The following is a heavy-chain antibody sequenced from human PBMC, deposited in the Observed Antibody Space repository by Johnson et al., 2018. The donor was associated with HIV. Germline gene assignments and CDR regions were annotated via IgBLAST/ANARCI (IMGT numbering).Heavy chain of an antibody. CDR2: ISSGGST. J-gene: IGHJ3*02. CDR3: ARACRDGYTCDAFDI. CDR1: GFTVSSNY. V-gene: IGHV3-66*01. D-gene: IGHD5-24*01. Sequence: VQLVESGGGLVQPGGSLRLSCAASGFTVSSNYMSWVRQAPGKELEWVSVISSGGSTYYADSVNGRFTISRDNSKNTLYLQMNSLRAEDTAVYYCARACRDGYTCDAFDIWGQGTMVTVSS.